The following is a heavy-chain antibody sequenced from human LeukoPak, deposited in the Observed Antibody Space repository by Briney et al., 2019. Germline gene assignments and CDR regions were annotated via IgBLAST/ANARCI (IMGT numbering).Heavy chain of an antibody. CDR3: ASRLMGYDFWSGYQTLFDY. D-gene: IGHD3-3*01. CDR1: GGTFSSYA. CDR2: IIPIFGTA. Sequence: SVKVSCKASGGTFSSYAISWVRQAPGQGLEWMGGIIPIFGTANYAQKFQGRVTITADESTSTAYMELSSLRSEDTAVYYCASRLMGYDFWSGYQTLFDYWGQGTLVTVSS. V-gene: IGHV1-69*13. J-gene: IGHJ4*02.